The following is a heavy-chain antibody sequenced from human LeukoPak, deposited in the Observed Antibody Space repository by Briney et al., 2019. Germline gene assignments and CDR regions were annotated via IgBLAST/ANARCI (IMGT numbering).Heavy chain of an antibody. CDR2: ISGSGGST. Sequence: GGSLRLSCAASGFTFSSYAMSWVRQAPGKGLEWVSAISGSGGSTYYADSVKGRFTISRDNSKNTLYLQMNGLRAEDTAVYYCAKAEVGATAFDYWGQGTLVTVSS. J-gene: IGHJ4*02. CDR1: GFTFSSYA. V-gene: IGHV3-23*01. CDR3: AKAEVGATAFDY. D-gene: IGHD1-26*01.